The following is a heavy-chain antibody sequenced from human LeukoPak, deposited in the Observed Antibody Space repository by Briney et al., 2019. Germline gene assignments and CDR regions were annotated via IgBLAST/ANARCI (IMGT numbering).Heavy chain of an antibody. CDR1: GFTFSSYW. CDR2: INSDGSST. J-gene: IGHJ4*02. D-gene: IGHD4-17*01. V-gene: IGHV3-74*01. CDR3: ARWGYTVTTSH. Sequence: PGGSLRLSCAASGFTFSSYWMHWVRQAPGKGLVWVSRINSDGSSTSYADYVKGRFTISRDNAKDTLYLQMNSLRAEDTAVYYCARWGYTVTTSHWGQGTLVTVSS.